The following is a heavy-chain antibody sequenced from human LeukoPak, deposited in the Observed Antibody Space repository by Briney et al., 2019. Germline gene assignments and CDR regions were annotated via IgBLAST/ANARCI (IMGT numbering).Heavy chain of an antibody. V-gene: IGHV5-10-1*01. D-gene: IGHD6-19*01. CDR2: IDPSDSYT. J-gene: IGHJ4*02. CDR1: GYSFTSYY. Sequence: GESLKISCQGSGYSFTSYYITWVRQMPGKGLEWMARIDPSDSYTNYGPSFQGHVTISADKSITTAYLHWSSLNASDTAIYYCAPQLYVHDSGWYAIDSWGQGTLVTVSS. CDR3: APQLYVHDSGWYAIDS.